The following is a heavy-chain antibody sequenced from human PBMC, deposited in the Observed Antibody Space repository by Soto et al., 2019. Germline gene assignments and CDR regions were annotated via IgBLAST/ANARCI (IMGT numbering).Heavy chain of an antibody. Sequence: ASVKVSCKASGYTFTGYYMHWVRQAPGQGLEWMGWINPNSGGTNYAQKFQGWVTMTRDTSISTAYMELSRLRSDDTAVYYCARAYCTNGVCESPRDDYGERGVYFDYWGQGTLVTVSS. CDR1: GYTFTGYY. J-gene: IGHJ4*02. CDR2: INPNSGGT. D-gene: IGHD2-8*01. V-gene: IGHV1-2*04. CDR3: ARAYCTNGVCESPRDDYGERGVYFDY.